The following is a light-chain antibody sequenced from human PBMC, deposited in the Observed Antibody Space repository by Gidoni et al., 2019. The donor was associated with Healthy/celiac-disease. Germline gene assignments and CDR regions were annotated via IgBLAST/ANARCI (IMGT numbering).Light chain of an antibody. CDR2: YKSDSDK. CDR1: SGINVGTYR. V-gene: IGLV5-45*03. Sequence: QAVLTQPSSLSASPGESASVNCTLRSGINVGTYRIYWYQQKPGSPPQYLLRYKSDSDKQQGSGVPSRFSGSKDASANAGILLISGLQSEDEADYYCMIWHSSAWVFGGGTKLTVL. J-gene: IGLJ3*02. CDR3: MIWHSSAWV.